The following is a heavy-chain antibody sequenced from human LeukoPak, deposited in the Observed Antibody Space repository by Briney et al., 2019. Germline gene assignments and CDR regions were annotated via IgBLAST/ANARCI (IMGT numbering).Heavy chain of an antibody. CDR1: RFTFSDDY. V-gene: IGHV3-11*01. J-gene: IGHJ4*02. D-gene: IGHD3-22*01. CDR2: ISSSGSTI. Sequence: RGSLRLSCAASRFTFSDDYMSWCRQAPGEGREGGSYISSSGSTIYYADSVKGRFTISRDNAKNSLYLQMNSLRAEDTAVYYCARCYYDSSGYDYWGQGTLVTVSS. CDR3: ARCYYDSSGYDY.